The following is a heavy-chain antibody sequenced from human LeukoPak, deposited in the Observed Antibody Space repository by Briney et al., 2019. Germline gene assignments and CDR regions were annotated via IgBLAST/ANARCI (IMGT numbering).Heavy chain of an antibody. CDR1: GFTFSSYG. J-gene: IGHJ4*02. D-gene: IGHD3-22*01. CDR2: IRYDGSNK. CDR3: ASPLTYDSSGYYPRGAQDY. V-gene: IGHV3-30*02. Sequence: GGSLRLSCAASGFTFSSYGMHWVRQAPGKGLEWVAFIRYDGSNKYYADSVKGRFTISRDNSKNTLYLQMNSLRAEDTAVYYCASPLTYDSSGYYPRGAQDYWGQGTLVTVSS.